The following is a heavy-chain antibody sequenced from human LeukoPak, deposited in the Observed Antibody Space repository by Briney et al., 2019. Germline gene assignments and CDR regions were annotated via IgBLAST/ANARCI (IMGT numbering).Heavy chain of an antibody. V-gene: IGHV3-66*01. CDR2: IYSGGST. Sequence: PGGSLRLSCAASGFTVSSNYMSWVRQAPGKGLEWVSVIYSGGSTFYADFVKGRFTISRDNSKNTLYLQMNSLRAGDTAVYYCARAAYSRTWYSRYFDLWGRGTLVTVSS. D-gene: IGHD6-13*01. CDR3: ARAAYSRTWYSRYFDL. CDR1: GFTVSSNY. J-gene: IGHJ2*01.